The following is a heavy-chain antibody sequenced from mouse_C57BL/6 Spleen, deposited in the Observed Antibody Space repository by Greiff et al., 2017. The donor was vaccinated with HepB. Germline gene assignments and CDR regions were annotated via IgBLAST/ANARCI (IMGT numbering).Heavy chain of an antibody. D-gene: IGHD2-3*01. J-gene: IGHJ2*01. CDR2: ISDGGSYT. CDR3: ARDHDGYFYFDY. V-gene: IGHV5-4*01. Sequence: EVQVVESGGGLVKPGGSLKLSCAASGFTFSSYAMSWVRQTPEKRLEWVATISDGGSYTYYPDNVKGRFTISRDNAKNNLYLQMSHLKSEDTAMYYCARDHDGYFYFDYWGQGTTLTVSS. CDR1: GFTFSSYA.